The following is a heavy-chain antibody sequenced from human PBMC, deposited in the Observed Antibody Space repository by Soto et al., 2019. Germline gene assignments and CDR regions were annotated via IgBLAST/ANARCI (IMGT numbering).Heavy chain of an antibody. J-gene: IGHJ6*02. CDR3: SADRPDIGVGWWV. D-gene: IGHD2-15*01. Sequence: SVKVSCKASGSGFIRSGIQWVRQAHGQRLEWIGWIAVASGQTNYAQNFRGRVAITRDTSTATAYIELTGLTSEDTAVYFCSADRPDIGVGWWVWGQGTTVTVSS. CDR2: IAVASGQT. V-gene: IGHV1-58*02. CDR1: GSGFIRSG.